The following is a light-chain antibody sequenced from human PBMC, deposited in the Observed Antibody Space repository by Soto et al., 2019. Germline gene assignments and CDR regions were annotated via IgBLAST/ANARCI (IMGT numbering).Light chain of an antibody. CDR2: KAS. Sequence: DIQMTQSPSTLSASVGDRVTIPCRASQTINVYLAWYQQKPGKAPKLLVYKASTLENGGPSRFSGSGSGTEFTLTISSLQPDDFATYYCQQYHSYPYTFGQGTKLETK. J-gene: IGKJ2*01. CDR3: QQYHSYPYT. V-gene: IGKV1-5*03. CDR1: QTINVY.